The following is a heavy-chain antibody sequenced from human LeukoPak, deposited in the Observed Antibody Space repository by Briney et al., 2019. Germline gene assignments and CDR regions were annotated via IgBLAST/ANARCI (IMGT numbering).Heavy chain of an antibody. CDR3: ARARDACSSFDY. CDR1: GFTFKDYY. Sequence: GGSLRLSCAASGFTFKDYYMSWIRQAPGMGLEWLSYISRGGSTIYYAGSLKGRFTISRDNAKNSLYLQMNSLRVDDTAVYYCARARDACSSFDYWGQGTLVTVSS. D-gene: IGHD5-24*01. V-gene: IGHV3-11*01. CDR2: ISRGGSTI. J-gene: IGHJ4*02.